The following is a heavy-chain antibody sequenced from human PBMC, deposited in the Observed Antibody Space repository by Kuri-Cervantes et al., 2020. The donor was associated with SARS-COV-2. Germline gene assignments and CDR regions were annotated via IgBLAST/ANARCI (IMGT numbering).Heavy chain of an antibody. Sequence: SETLSLTCTVSGGSISSYYWNRIRQPPGKGLEWIAYIYYTGSANYNPPLKSRVTISVDTSKNQFSLKLSSVTAADTAVYYCARLLIAAAGPDFDYWGQGTLVTVSS. V-gene: IGHV4-59*08. J-gene: IGHJ4*02. D-gene: IGHD6-13*01. CDR1: GGSISSYY. CDR2: IYYTGSA. CDR3: ARLLIAAAGPDFDY.